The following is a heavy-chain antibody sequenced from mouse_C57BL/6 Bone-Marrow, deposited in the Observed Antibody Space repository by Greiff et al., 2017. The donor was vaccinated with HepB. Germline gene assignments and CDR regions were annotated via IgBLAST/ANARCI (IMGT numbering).Heavy chain of an antibody. CDR2: INPSSGYT. CDR3: ARNFLLQYWYIDV. D-gene: IGHD1-1*01. J-gene: IGHJ1*03. CDR1: GYTFTSYW. Sequence: VQLQQSGAELAKPGASVKLSCKASGYTFTSYWMHWVKQRPGQGLEWIGYINPSSGYTKYNQKFKDKATLTADKSSSTAYMQLSSLTYEDSAVYCGARNFLLQYWYIDVWGTGTTVTVSS. V-gene: IGHV1-7*01.